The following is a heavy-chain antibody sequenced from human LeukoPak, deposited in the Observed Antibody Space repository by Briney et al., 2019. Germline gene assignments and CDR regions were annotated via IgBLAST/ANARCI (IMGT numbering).Heavy chain of an antibody. J-gene: IGHJ3*02. CDR2: IYYSGST. D-gene: IGHD2/OR15-2a*01. V-gene: IGHV4-59*01. CDR1: GGSISSYY. CDR3: ARDFYDAFDI. Sequence: SETLSLTCTVSGGSISSYYWSWIRQPPGKGLEWIGYIYYSGSTNYNPSLKSRVIISVDTSKNQFSLKLSSVTAADTAVYYCARDFYDAFDIWGQGTMVTVSS.